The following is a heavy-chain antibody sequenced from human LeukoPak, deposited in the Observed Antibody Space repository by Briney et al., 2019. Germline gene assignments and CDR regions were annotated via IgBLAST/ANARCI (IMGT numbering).Heavy chain of an antibody. CDR1: GYTFTSYD. Sequence: ASVKVSCKASGYTFTSYDINWVRQATGQGLEWMGWINPNSGGTNYAQKFQGRVTMTRDTSISTAYMELSRLRSDDTAVYYCARDRGYYGSGSHNWFDPWGQGTLVTVSS. V-gene: IGHV1-2*02. CDR2: INPNSGGT. J-gene: IGHJ5*02. CDR3: ARDRGYYGSGSHNWFDP. D-gene: IGHD3-10*01.